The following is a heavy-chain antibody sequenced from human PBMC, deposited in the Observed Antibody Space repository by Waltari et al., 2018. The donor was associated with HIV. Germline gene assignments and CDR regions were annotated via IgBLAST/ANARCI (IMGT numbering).Heavy chain of an antibody. J-gene: IGHJ1*01. CDR2: MRVLSYGGTA. D-gene: IGHD2-2*01. CDR1: GFNFAEYA. V-gene: IGHV3-49*03. Sequence: EVRLEESGGGVVPPGRPLRLTCVTSGFNFAEYALSWFRQAPGMGPEWVCCMRVLSYGGTADSAASAKGRVIISRDASQSVVHLEVASLKTDDTVVYYCVRDSLPKCASGSCYRKWGQGT. CDR3: VRDSLPKCASGSCYRK.